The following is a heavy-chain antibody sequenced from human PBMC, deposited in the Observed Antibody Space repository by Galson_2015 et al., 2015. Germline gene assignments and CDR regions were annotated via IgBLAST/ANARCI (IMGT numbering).Heavy chain of an antibody. V-gene: IGHV3-53*01. CDR3: ARVEGGWPHYYFDY. Sequence: SLRLSCAASGFTVSSNYMSWVRQAPGKGLEWVSVIYSGGSTYYADSVKGRFTISRDNSKNTLYLQMNSLRAEDTAVYYCARVEGGWPHYYFDYWGQGTLVTVSS. CDR1: GFTVSSNY. D-gene: IGHD6-19*01. J-gene: IGHJ4*02. CDR2: IYSGGST.